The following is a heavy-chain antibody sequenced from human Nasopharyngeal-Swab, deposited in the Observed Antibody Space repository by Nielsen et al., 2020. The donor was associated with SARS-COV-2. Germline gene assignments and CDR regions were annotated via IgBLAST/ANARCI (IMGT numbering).Heavy chain of an antibody. CDR3: ATLGRYGYGRALDY. Sequence: GESLKISCGASGFTFGDYYMSWIRQAPGKGLEWLSFISNTGTTIYYADSVKGRFTMSRDNAGNSLFLEMNSLRADDTALYYCATLGRYGYGRALDYWGQGTLVTVSS. J-gene: IGHJ4*02. CDR2: ISNTGTTI. CDR1: GFTFGDYY. D-gene: IGHD5-18*01. V-gene: IGHV3-11*04.